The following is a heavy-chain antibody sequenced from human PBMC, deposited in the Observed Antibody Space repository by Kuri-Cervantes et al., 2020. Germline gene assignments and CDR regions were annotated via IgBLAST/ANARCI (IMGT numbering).Heavy chain of an antibody. D-gene: IGHD3-9*01. V-gene: IGHV2-70*01. CDR3: ARVLGYFDWLLPRHWFDP. J-gene: IGHJ5*02. CDR2: IDWDDDK. Sequence: SGPTLVKPTQTLTLTCTLSGFSLTTRGMCVSWIRQPPGKALEWLALIDWDDDKYYSSSMTTRLSLSKDTSKNQVVLTMTNMDPVDTATYYCARVLGYFDWLLPRHWFDPWGQGTLVTVSS. CDR1: GFSLTTRGMC.